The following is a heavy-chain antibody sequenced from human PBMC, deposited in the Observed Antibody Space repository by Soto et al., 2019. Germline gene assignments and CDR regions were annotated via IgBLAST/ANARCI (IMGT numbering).Heavy chain of an antibody. Sequence: ASVKVSCKTSGYTFNTYGINWVRQAPGQGLELMGWISAYDGKTTYAEKFQGRVTLTTDTPTSTAYMELRSLRSDDTAIYYCARDPHEFWTSYWFDPWGQGTPVTVSS. CDR1: GYTFNTYG. J-gene: IGHJ5*02. D-gene: IGHD3-3*01. CDR2: ISAYDGKT. CDR3: ARDPHEFWTSYWFDP. V-gene: IGHV1-18*01.